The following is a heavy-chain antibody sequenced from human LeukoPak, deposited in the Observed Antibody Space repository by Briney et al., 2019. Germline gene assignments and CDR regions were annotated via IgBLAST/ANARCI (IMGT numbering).Heavy chain of an antibody. Sequence: SSVKVSCKASGGTFSSYTISLVRQAPGQGLEWMGRIIPILGIANYAQKFQGRVTITADKSTSTAYMELSSLRSEDTAVYYCARDKFGSSSWSYYFDYWGQGTLVTVSS. V-gene: IGHV1-69*04. CDR1: GGTFSSYT. D-gene: IGHD6-13*01. J-gene: IGHJ4*02. CDR3: ARDKFGSSSWSYYFDY. CDR2: IIPILGIA.